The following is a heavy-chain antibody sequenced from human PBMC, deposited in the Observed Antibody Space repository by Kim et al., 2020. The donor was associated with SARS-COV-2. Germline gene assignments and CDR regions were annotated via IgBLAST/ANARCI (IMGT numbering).Heavy chain of an antibody. CDR2: ISSSSSYI. CDR1: GFTFSSYS. CDR3: ARDRSSDLNSYYGSGGFDP. J-gene: IGHJ5*02. D-gene: IGHD3-10*01. Sequence: GGSLRLSCAASGFTFSSYSMNWVRQAPGKGLEWVSSISSSSSYIYYADSVKGRFTISRDNAKNSLYLQMNSLRAEDTAVYYCARDRSSDLNSYYGSGGFDPWGQGTLVTVSS. V-gene: IGHV3-21*01.